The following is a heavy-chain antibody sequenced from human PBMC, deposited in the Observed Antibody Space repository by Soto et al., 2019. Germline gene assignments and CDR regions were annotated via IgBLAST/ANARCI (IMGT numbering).Heavy chain of an antibody. CDR1: GGSFSGYY. Sequence: SETLSLTCAVYGGSFSGYYWSWIRQPPGKGLECIVYIYYSGSTNYNPSLKSRVTISVDTSKNHFSLKLSSVTAADTAVYYCARVSGYYDSSGYSTTIDYWGQGTLVTAPQ. CDR3: ARVSGYYDSSGYSTTIDY. CDR2: IYYSGST. V-gene: IGHV4-59*01. D-gene: IGHD3-22*01. J-gene: IGHJ4*02.